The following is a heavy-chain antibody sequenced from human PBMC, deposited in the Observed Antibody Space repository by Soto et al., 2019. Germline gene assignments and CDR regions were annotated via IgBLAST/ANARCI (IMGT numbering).Heavy chain of an antibody. CDR3: ARVGYDILTGYSGPFDY. Sequence: SETLSLTCAVSGGSISSGGYSWGWIRQPPGKGLEWIGYIYHSGSTYYNPSLKSRVTISVDRSKNQFSLKLSSVTAADTAVYYCARVGYDILTGYSGPFDYWGQGTLVTVSS. V-gene: IGHV4-30-2*01. CDR1: GGSISSGGYS. CDR2: IYHSGST. J-gene: IGHJ4*02. D-gene: IGHD3-9*01.